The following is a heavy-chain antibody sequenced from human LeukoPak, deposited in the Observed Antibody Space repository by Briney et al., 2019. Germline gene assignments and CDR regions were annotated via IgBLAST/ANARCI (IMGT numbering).Heavy chain of an antibody. Sequence: SETLSLTCTVSGGSISSYYWSWIRQPPGKGLEWIGCIYYSGSTNCNPSLKSRVTISVDTSKNQFSLKLTSVTAADTAVYYCARTTEGGYTYGYFYYYYMDVWGKGTTVTISS. D-gene: IGHD5-18*01. CDR2: IYYSGST. CDR3: ARTTEGGYTYGYFYYYYMDV. CDR1: GGSISSYY. V-gene: IGHV4-59*01. J-gene: IGHJ6*03.